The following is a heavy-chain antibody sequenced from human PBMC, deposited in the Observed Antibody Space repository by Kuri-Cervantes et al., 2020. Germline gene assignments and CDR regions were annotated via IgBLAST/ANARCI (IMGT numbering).Heavy chain of an antibody. Sequence: SVKVSCKASGGTFSSYAISWVRQAPGQGLEWMGGIIPIFGTANYAQKFRGRVTITADESTSTAYMELSSLRSEDTAVYYCARDRRAGSSGWYGTDYWGQGTLVTVSS. CDR1: GGTFSSYA. V-gene: IGHV1-69*13. CDR2: IIPIFGTA. J-gene: IGHJ4*02. D-gene: IGHD6-19*01. CDR3: ARDRRAGSSGWYGTDY.